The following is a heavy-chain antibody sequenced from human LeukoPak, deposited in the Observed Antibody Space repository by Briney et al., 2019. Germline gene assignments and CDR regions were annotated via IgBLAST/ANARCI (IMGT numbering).Heavy chain of an antibody. D-gene: IGHD3-10*01. CDR2: IWYDGSNK. CDR3: AKVEWNSELLWFGEFLSPLAYFDY. V-gene: IGHV3-33*06. J-gene: IGHJ4*02. Sequence: GRSLRLSCAASGFTFSSYGMHWVRQAPGKGLEWVAVIWYDGSNKYYADSVKGRFTISRDNSKNTLYLQMNSLRAEDTAVYYCAKVEWNSELLWFGEFLSPLAYFDYWGQGTLVTVSS. CDR1: GFTFSSYG.